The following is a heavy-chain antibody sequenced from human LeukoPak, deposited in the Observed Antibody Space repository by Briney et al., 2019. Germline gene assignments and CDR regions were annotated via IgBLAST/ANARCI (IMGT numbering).Heavy chain of an antibody. CDR1: GGTFSSYA. Sequence: ASVKVSCKASGGTFSSYAISWVRQAPGQGLEWMGGIIPIFGTANYAQKFQGRVTITTDESTSTAYMELSSLRSEDTAVYHCASGYSSGWYANWFDPWGQGTLVTVSS. V-gene: IGHV1-69*05. CDR3: ASGYSSGWYANWFDP. CDR2: IIPIFGTA. J-gene: IGHJ5*02. D-gene: IGHD6-19*01.